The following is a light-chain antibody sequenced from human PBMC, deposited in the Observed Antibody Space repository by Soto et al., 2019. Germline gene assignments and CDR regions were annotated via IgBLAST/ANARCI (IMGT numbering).Light chain of an antibody. Sequence: QSVLTQPPSASGTPGQRVTISCSESRSSIGSNYIYWYQQLPGTAPKLLIYRDSQRPSVVPDRFSGSKSGTSASLAISGLRSEDEADYYCAAWDDSLRGWVFGGGTQLTVL. J-gene: IGLJ3*02. CDR1: RSSIGSNY. V-gene: IGLV1-47*01. CDR3: AAWDDSLRGWV. CDR2: RDS.